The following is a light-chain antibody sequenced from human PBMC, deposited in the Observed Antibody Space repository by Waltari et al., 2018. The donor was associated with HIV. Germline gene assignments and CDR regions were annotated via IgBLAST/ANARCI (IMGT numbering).Light chain of an antibody. CDR2: SNN. J-gene: IGLJ1*01. CDR3: ATWDDSLNAYYV. CDR1: NSNIGSNT. V-gene: IGLV1-44*01. Sequence: GQRVTISCSGSNSNIGSNTVNWYQQLPGTAPKLLIYSNNQRPSGVPDRFSGSKSGTSASLAISGLQSEDEADYYCATWDDSLNAYYVFGTGTKVTVL.